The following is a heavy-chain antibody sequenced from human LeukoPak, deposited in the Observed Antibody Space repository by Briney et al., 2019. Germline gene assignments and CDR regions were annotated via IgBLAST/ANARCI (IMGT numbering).Heavy chain of an antibody. CDR3: AKGAYYDL. CDR1: GFTFSSYE. J-gene: IGHJ4*02. V-gene: IGHV3-21*04. Sequence: PGGSLRLSCAASGFTFSSYEMNWVRQAPGKGLEWVSSISSSTSYVYYADSVRGRFTISRDNSKNTLYLQMNSLRVEDTAVYYCAKGAYYDLWGQGTLVTVSS. CDR2: ISSSTSYV. D-gene: IGHD3-22*01.